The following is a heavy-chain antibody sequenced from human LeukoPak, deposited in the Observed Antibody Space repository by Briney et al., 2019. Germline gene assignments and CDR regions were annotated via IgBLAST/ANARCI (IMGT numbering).Heavy chain of an antibody. J-gene: IGHJ3*02. D-gene: IGHD3-3*01. CDR2: INSDGSST. CDR1: GFTYSSYW. Sequence: GGSLRLSCAASGFTYSSYWMRWVRQAPGKGLVWVGHINSDGSSTTYADSVKGRFTISRDNAKNTLYPQMNSLRAEDTAVYYCARGLTIFGAVNDAFDIWGQGTMVTVSS. CDR3: ARGLTIFGAVNDAFDI. V-gene: IGHV3-74*01.